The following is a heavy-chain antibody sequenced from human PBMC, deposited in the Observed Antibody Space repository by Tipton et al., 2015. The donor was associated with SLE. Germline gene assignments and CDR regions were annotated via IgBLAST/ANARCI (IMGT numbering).Heavy chain of an antibody. V-gene: IGHV4-61*09. CDR3: VRYMTKVTPYNYYGLDV. CDR1: GGSISSGIYY. D-gene: IGHD4-17*01. J-gene: IGHJ6*02. Sequence: TLSLTCTVSGGSISSGIYYWNWIRQPAGKGLEWIGYVHNSGSSNYNPSLKSRVTFSVDTSKNQVSLKLTSVTAADTALYYCVRYMTKVTPYNYYGLDVWGQGTTVIVSS. CDR2: VHNSGSS.